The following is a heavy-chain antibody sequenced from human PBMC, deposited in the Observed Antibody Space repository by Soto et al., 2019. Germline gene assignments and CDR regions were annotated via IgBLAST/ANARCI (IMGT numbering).Heavy chain of an antibody. CDR3: ARAPSCSGDTCYTSFDN. V-gene: IGHV5-51*01. CDR2: IYPGDSDI. Sequence: GESLKISCKTSGYRFTGHWIGWVRQLSGKGLEWMGIIYPGDSDIRYSPSFQGQVTISADRSISTAYLQWSSLKASDTAMYYCARAPSCSGDTCYTSFDNWGQGTLVTVSS. D-gene: IGHD2-15*01. CDR1: GYRFTGHW. J-gene: IGHJ4*02.